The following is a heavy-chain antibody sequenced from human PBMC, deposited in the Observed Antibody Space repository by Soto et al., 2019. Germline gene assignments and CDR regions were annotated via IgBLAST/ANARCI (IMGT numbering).Heavy chain of an antibody. CDR2: IYYSGST. V-gene: IGHV4-39*01. CDR1: GGSISSSSYY. CDR3: ARLIYSSGWTRYYYYYGMDV. J-gene: IGHJ6*02. D-gene: IGHD6-19*01. Sequence: SETLSLTCTVSGGSISSSSYYWGWIRQPPGKGLEWIGSIYYSGSTYYNPSLKSRVTISVDTSKNQFSLKLSSVTAADTAVYYCARLIYSSGWTRYYYYYGMDVRGQGTTVTVSS.